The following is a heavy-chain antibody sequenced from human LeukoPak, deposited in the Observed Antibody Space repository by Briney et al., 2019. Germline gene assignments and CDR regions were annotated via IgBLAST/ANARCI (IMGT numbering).Heavy chain of an antibody. Sequence: PGGSLRLSCAASGFTFTRYWMHWVRQVPGKGLDWVSRINEDGSITTHADSVRGRFTISRDNARDTLYLQMNSLRSADTAVYYCARDLGGIAGSWGQGTLVNVSS. CDR2: INEDGSIT. V-gene: IGHV3-74*01. D-gene: IGHD1-26*01. J-gene: IGHJ4*02. CDR1: GFTFTRYW. CDR3: ARDLGGIAGS.